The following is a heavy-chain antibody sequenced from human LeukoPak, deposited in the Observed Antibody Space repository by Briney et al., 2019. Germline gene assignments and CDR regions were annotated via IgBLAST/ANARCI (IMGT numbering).Heavy chain of an antibody. Sequence: GGSLRLSCAASGFTFSSYAMHWVRQAPGKGLEWVAVISYDGSNKYYADSVKGRFTISRDNSKNTLYLQMNSLRAEDTAVYYCAGELPRYCSSTSCSPGGFDPWGQGTLVTVSS. CDR2: ISYDGSNK. D-gene: IGHD2-2*01. J-gene: IGHJ5*02. CDR1: GFTFSSYA. CDR3: AGELPRYCSSTSCSPGGFDP. V-gene: IGHV3-30*04.